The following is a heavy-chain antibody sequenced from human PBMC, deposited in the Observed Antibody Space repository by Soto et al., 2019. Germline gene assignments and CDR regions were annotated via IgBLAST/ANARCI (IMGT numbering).Heavy chain of an antibody. V-gene: IGHV4-4*02. D-gene: IGHD1-7*01. CDR2: IYRTGST. CDR3: ASRDPGTSVGY. Sequence: SETLSLTCAVSGGSFTSNNWWTWVRQPPGQGLEWIGEIYRTGSTNYNPSLKSRVTISLDKSENQFSLKVTSLTAAGTAVYYCASRDPGTSVGYWGQGTLVTVSS. CDR1: GGSFTSNNW. J-gene: IGHJ4*02.